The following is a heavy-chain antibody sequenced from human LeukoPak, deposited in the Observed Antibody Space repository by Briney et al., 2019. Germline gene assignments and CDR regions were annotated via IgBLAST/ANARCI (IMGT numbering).Heavy chain of an antibody. CDR3: ARPIAAVVVIKGGGAFDI. J-gene: IGHJ3*02. CDR2: ISAYNGNT. CDR1: GYTFTSYG. Sequence: WASVKVSCKASGYTFTSYGISWVRQAPGQGLEWMGWISAYNGNTNYAQKLQGRVTMTTDTSTSTAYMELRSLRSDDTAVYYCARPIAAVVVIKGGGAFDIWGQGTMVTVSS. D-gene: IGHD3-22*01. V-gene: IGHV1-18*01.